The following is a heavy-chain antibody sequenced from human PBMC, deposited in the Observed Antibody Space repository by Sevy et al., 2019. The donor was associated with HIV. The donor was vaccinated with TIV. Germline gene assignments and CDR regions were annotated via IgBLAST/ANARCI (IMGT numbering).Heavy chain of an antibody. CDR1: GASISSNDYY. J-gene: IGHJ4*02. Sequence: SETLSLTCTVSGASISSNDYYWGWIRQPPGKGLEWIGSIHYSGGSYYNLSLLSRVTISLDTSKNHFSLKLTSLTAADTALYYCATNSPAGDSSGLDHWGQGTQVTVSS. CDR3: ATNSPAGDSSGLDH. D-gene: IGHD3-22*01. CDR2: IHYSGGS. V-gene: IGHV4-39*02.